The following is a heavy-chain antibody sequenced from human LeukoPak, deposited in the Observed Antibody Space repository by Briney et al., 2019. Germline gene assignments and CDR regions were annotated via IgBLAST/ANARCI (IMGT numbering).Heavy chain of an antibody. CDR2: IKQDGSKK. Sequence: GGSLRLPCVASGFPFSSYWMTWVRQAPGKGLEWVANIKQDGSKKSYVDSVKGRFTISRDNAKNSLYLQMSSLRAEDTALYYCAKERPSLLWFGELLSWGQGTLVTVSS. CDR1: GFPFSSYW. CDR3: AKERPSLLWFGELLS. V-gene: IGHV3-7*03. J-gene: IGHJ4*02. D-gene: IGHD3-10*01.